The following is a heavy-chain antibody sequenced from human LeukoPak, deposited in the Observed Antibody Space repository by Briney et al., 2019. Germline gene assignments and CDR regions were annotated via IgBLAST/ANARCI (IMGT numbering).Heavy chain of an antibody. CDR1: GYTFTGYY. J-gene: IGHJ4*02. CDR2: INAGNGNT. V-gene: IGHV1-3*01. CDR3: ARAKFGEFVGH. D-gene: IGHD3-10*01. Sequence: GASVKVSCRASGYTFTGYYMHWVRQAPGQRLEWMGWINAGNGNTKYSQKFQGRVTITRDTSASTAYMELSSLRSEDTAVYYCARAKFGEFVGHWGQGTLVTVSS.